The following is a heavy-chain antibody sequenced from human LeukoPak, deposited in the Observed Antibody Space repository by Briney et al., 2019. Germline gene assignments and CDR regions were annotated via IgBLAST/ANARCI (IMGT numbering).Heavy chain of an antibody. CDR2: IYYSGTT. CDR1: GGSISTGGYY. Sequence: SETLSLTCAVSGGSISTGGYYWGWIRQPPGKGLEWIANIYYSGTTYDNPSLKSRVTISLDTSKNQFSLKLNSVTAADTAVYYCARGVWGSYRWDYWGQGTLVTVSS. CDR3: ARGVWGSYRWDY. V-gene: IGHV4-39*07. D-gene: IGHD3-16*02. J-gene: IGHJ4*02.